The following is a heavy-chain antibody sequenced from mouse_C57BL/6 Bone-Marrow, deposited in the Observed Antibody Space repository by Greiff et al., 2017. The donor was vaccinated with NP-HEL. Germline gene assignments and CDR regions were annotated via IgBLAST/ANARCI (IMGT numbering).Heavy chain of an antibody. CDR1: GYTFTGYW. CDR2: ILPGSGST. CDR3: ARPRTAYYGSSHYFDH. J-gene: IGHJ2*01. Sequence: VQLQQSGAELMKPGASVKLSCKATGYTFTGYWLEWVQQRPGHGLEWIGEILPGSGSTNYNEKFKGKATFTADTSSNTAYMQLSSLTTEDSAIYYCARPRTAYYGSSHYFDHWGQGTTLTVSS. D-gene: IGHD1-1*01. V-gene: IGHV1-9*01.